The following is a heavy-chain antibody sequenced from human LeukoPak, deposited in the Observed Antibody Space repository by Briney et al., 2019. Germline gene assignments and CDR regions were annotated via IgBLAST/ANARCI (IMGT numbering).Heavy chain of an antibody. D-gene: IGHD3-10*01. V-gene: IGHV4-59*01. CDR2: IYYSGST. CDR1: GGSISSYY. J-gene: IGHJ5*02. CDR3: ARVSPYYYGSGTAPFDP. Sequence: PSETLSLTCTVSGGSISSYYWSWIRQPPGKGLEWIGYIYYSGSTNYNPSLKSRVTISVDTSKNQLSLKLSSVTAADTAVYYCARVSPYYYGSGTAPFDPWGQGTLVTVSS.